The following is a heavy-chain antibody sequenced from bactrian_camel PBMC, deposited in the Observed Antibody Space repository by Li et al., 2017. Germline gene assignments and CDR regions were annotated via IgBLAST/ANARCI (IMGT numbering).Heavy chain of an antibody. CDR3: AAAPWWYATRCIRPPGNFFN. CDR1: GDRYSGSP. D-gene: IGHD4*01. CDR2: ISTSGIGT. V-gene: IGHV3-3*01. J-gene: IGHJ4*01. Sequence: VQLVESGGGSVQAGGSLRLSCAASGDRYSGSPLAWFRQAPGKGREGIAGISTSGIGTAYADSVKGRFTISQDNAKNTVYLQMNSLKPEDTAMYYCAAAPWWYATRCIRPPGNFFNWGRGTQVTVS.